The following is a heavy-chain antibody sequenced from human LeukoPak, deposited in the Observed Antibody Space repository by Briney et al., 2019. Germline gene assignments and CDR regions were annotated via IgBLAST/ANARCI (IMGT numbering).Heavy chain of an antibody. CDR2: FDPDTVET. CDR1: GYTLTALS. Sequence: ASVKVSCRVSGYTLTALSMHWVRQAPGKGPEWMGGFDPDTVETIYAQKFQGRVTMTEDTSTDTAYMDLSSLRSEDTAVYYCAAVRYYDTPGDSDYFDYWGQGTLVTVSS. J-gene: IGHJ4*02. V-gene: IGHV1-24*01. D-gene: IGHD3-22*01. CDR3: AAVRYYDTPGDSDYFDY.